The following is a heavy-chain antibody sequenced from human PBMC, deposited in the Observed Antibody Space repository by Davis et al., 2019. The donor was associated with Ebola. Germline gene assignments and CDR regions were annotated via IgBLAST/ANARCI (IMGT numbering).Heavy chain of an antibody. CDR1: GYTFTGYY. CDR2: INPNSGGT. Sequence: ASVKVSCKASGYTFTGYYMHWVRQAPGQGLEWMGWINPNSGGTNYAQKFQGWVTMTRDTSISTAYMELSRLRSDDTAVYYCARARRSIFGAPYGMDVWGQGTTVTVSS. V-gene: IGHV1-2*04. CDR3: ARARRSIFGAPYGMDV. J-gene: IGHJ6*02. D-gene: IGHD3-3*01.